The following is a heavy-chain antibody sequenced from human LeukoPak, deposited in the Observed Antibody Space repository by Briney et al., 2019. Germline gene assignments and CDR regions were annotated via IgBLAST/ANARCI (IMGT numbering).Heavy chain of an antibody. J-gene: IGHJ4*02. V-gene: IGHV3-23*01. CDR1: GFTFSSYA. CDR3: AKDRVVYYYDSSGYYAY. CDR2: ISGSGGST. Sequence: GGSLRLSCAASGFTFSSYATSWVRQAPGKGLEWVSAISGSGGSTYYADPVKGRFTISRDNSKNTLYLQMNSLRAEDTAVYYCAKDRVVYYYDSSGYYAYWGQGTLVTVSS. D-gene: IGHD3-22*01.